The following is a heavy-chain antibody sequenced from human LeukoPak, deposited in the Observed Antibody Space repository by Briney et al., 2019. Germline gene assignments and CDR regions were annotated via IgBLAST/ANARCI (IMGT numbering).Heavy chain of an antibody. D-gene: IGHD2-2*01. J-gene: IGHJ3*02. CDR3: ARRLRTSRAFDI. CDR1: GGSISSSSYY. CDR2: IYTSGST. V-gene: IGHV4-61*05. Sequence: SETLSLTCTVSGGSISSSSYYWGWIRQPPGKGLEWIGYIYTSGSTNYNPPLKSRVTISVDTSKNQFSLRLSSVTAADTAVYYCARRLRTSRAFDIWGQGTMVTVSS.